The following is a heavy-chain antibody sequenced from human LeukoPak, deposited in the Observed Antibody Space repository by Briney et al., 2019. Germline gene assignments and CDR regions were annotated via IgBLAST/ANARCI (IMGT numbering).Heavy chain of an antibody. V-gene: IGHV3-23*01. CDR1: GFAFNNYA. D-gene: IGHD1-26*01. CDR3: AKTQWKVGATDYFDY. Sequence: GGSLRLSCAASGFAFNNYAMTWVRQAPGKGLERVSNINDNGGQRHYTDSVKGRFTISRDNSKNTLFLQMDSLRAEDTAVYYCAKTQWKVGATDYFDYWGQGILVTVSS. J-gene: IGHJ4*02. CDR2: INDNGGQR.